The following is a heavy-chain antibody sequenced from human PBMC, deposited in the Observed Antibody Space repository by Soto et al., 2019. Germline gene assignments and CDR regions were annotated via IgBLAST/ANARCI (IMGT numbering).Heavy chain of an antibody. J-gene: IGHJ5*02. Sequence: SGPTLVNPTQTLTLNCIFSGFSLRTSGVGVGWIRQPPGKALEWLGFIYWNDDKRYSPSLKSRLTITKDTSKNQVVLTMTNMDPVVTATYYCAKSGSSGWYGWFDPWGQGTLVTVSS. CDR1: GFSLRTSGVG. CDR3: AKSGSSGWYGWFDP. V-gene: IGHV2-5*01. D-gene: IGHD6-19*01. CDR2: IYWNDDK.